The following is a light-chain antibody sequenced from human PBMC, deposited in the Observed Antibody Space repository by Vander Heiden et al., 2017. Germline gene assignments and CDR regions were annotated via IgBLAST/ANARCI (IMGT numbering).Light chain of an antibody. Sequence: IQMTQSPTTLPASVGDRVTITCQASQDISNYLNWYQQKPGKAPKLLIYGVTNLKVGVPSRFSGGRSGTDFTLTIHSLQPEDFATYYCEQHDNLPLTFGGGTKVEIK. CDR2: GVT. CDR1: QDISNY. V-gene: IGKV1-33*01. J-gene: IGKJ4*01. CDR3: EQHDNLPLT.